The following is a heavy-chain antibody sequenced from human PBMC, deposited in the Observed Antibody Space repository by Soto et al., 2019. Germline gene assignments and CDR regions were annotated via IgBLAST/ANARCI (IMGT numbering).Heavy chain of an antibody. CDR3: AREVSIAARAGYYYYGMDV. D-gene: IGHD6-6*01. J-gene: IGHJ6*02. Sequence: QVQLVQSGAEGKKPGSSVKVSCKASGGTFSSYAISWVRQAPGQGLEWMGGIIPIFGTANYAQKFQGRVTITADESTSTAYMELSSLRSEDTAVYYCAREVSIAARAGYYYYGMDVWGQGTTVTVSS. CDR1: GGTFSSYA. V-gene: IGHV1-69*01. CDR2: IIPIFGTA.